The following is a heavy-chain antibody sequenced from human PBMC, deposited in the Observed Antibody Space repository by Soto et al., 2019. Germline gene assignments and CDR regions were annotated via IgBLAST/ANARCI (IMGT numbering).Heavy chain of an antibody. CDR2: IVVGSGNT. Sequence: GASVKVSCKASGFTFTSSAVQWVRQARGQRLEWIGWIVVGSGNTNYAQKFQERVTITRDMSTSTAYMELSSLRSEDTAVYYCAALAGSYYDFDYWGQGTLVTVSS. D-gene: IGHD1-26*01. V-gene: IGHV1-58*01. J-gene: IGHJ4*02. CDR1: GFTFTSSA. CDR3: AALAGSYYDFDY.